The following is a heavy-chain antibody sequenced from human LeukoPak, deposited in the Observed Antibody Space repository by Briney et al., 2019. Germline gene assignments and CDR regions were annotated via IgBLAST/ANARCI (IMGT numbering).Heavy chain of an antibody. Sequence: GGSLRLSCAASGFTFSDYYMSWIRQDPGKGLEWVSYISSSSSYTNYADSVKGRFTISRDNAKNSLYLQMNSLRAEDTAVYYCAREPPRGGYSYGYYYWGQGTLVTVSS. CDR3: AREPPRGGYSYGYYY. CDR2: ISSSSSYT. D-gene: IGHD5-18*01. V-gene: IGHV3-11*06. J-gene: IGHJ4*02. CDR1: GFTFSDYY.